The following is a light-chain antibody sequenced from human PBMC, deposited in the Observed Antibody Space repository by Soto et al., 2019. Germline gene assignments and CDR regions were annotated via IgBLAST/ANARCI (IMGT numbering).Light chain of an antibody. J-gene: IGKJ5*01. CDR3: QQYGNSLSIT. V-gene: IGKV3-20*01. CDR2: GAS. CDR1: QTVSSNY. Sequence: EIMLTQSPGTLSLSPGDRATLSCRASQTVSSNYLAWYHQKPGQTPRLLIYGASRRAAGIPDRFSGSGSGTDFTLTISRLEPEDFAVYYCQQYGNSLSITFGQGTRLEI.